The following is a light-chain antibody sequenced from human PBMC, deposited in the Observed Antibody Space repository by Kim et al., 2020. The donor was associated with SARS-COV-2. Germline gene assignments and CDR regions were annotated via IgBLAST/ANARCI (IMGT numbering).Light chain of an antibody. Sequence: SPGVRATLSCRASQTVCSTCLAWYQQKPGQAHRLLIYSASTRATGIPDRFSGGGSGTDFTLTISRLEPEDFAVYYCQQYGTSPPYTFGQGTKLEI. CDR1: QTVCSTC. V-gene: IGKV3-20*01. J-gene: IGKJ2*01. CDR2: SAS. CDR3: QQYGTSPPYT.